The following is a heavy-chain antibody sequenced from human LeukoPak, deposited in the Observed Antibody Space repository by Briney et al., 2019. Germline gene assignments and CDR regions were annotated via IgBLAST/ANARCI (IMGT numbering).Heavy chain of an antibody. CDR2: IKGDGSAK. CDR1: GFTFSTYW. D-gene: IGHD6-13*01. V-gene: IGHV3-7*01. Sequence: GGSLTLSCAASGFTFSTYWMTWVRQAPGKGLEWVANIKGDGSAKYYVDSVKGRFTISRDNAKESLYLQMNGLRAEDTAVYYCATSANAAAGPYWGQGTLVTVSS. CDR3: ATSANAAAGPY. J-gene: IGHJ4*02.